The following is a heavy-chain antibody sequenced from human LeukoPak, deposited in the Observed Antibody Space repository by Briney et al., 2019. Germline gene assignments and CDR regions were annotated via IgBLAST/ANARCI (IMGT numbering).Heavy chain of an antibody. CDR2: ISSSSSTI. J-gene: IGHJ4*02. V-gene: IGHV3-48*01. Sequence: GGSLRLSCAASGFTFSSYSMNWVRQAPGKGLEWVSYISSSSSTIYYADSVKGRFAISRDNAKNSLYLQMNSLRAEDTAVYYCARDGGYCSSTSCYTGASDYWGQGTLVTVSS. CDR3: ARDGGYCSSTSCYTGASDY. CDR1: GFTFSSYS. D-gene: IGHD2-2*02.